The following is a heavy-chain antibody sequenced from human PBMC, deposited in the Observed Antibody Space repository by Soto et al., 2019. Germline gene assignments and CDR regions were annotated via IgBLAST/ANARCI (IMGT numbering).Heavy chain of an antibody. CDR2: IIPIFGTA. D-gene: IGHD5-18*01. J-gene: IGHJ4*02. CDR3: ARGDTAMDYFDY. CDR1: GGTFSSYA. V-gene: IGHV1-69*13. Sequence: GASVKVSCKASGGTFSSYAISWVRQAPGQGLEWMGGIIPIFGTANYARKFQGRVTITADESTSTAYMELSSLRSEDTAVYYCARGDTAMDYFDYWGQGTLVTVSS.